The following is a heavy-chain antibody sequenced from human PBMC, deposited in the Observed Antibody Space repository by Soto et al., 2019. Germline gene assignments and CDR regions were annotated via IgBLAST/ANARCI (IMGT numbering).Heavy chain of an antibody. V-gene: IGHV1-69*01. D-gene: IGHD2-2*01. CDR2: IISISGTA. CDR1: GGTFSSYA. CDR3: ARSQGSSTSLAIYYYYYYGMDG. J-gene: IGHJ6*02. Sequence: QVQLVQSGAEVKKPGSSVKVSCKASGGTFSSYAISWVRQAPGQGLEWMGGIISISGTANYAQKFQGRVTITADESTSTAYMELSSLRSEDTAVYYCARSQGSSTSLAIYYYYYYGMDGWGQGTTVTVSS.